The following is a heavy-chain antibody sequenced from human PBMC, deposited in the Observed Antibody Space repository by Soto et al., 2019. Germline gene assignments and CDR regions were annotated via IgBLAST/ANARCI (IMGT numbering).Heavy chain of an antibody. CDR3: ARDFYYGSGSFRYYYGMDV. CDR2: IYYSGST. J-gene: IGHJ6*02. V-gene: IGHV4-31*03. CDR1: GGSISSGGYY. Sequence: SETLSLTCTVSGGSISSGGYYWSWIRQHPGKGLEWIGYIYYSGSTYYNPSLKSRVTISVDTSKNQFSLKLSSVTAADTAVYYCARDFYYGSGSFRYYYGMDVRGQGTTVTVSS. D-gene: IGHD3-10*01.